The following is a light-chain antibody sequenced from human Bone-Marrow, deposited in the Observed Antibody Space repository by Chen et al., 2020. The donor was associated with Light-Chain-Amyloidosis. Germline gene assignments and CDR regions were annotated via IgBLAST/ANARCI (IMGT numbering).Light chain of an antibody. CDR1: NANIGGNP. Sequence: QSVLTQPPSASWPPGQWFSISCSGSNANIGGNPVTLYQQFPVTATKLLLDSDAQRPSGVPDRLSGSKAGTSASRAISGLQSDDEADYYCAAWDDSLNSYVFGAGTQVTVL. J-gene: IGLJ1*01. CDR2: SDA. CDR3: AAWDDSLNSYV. V-gene: IGLV1-44*01.